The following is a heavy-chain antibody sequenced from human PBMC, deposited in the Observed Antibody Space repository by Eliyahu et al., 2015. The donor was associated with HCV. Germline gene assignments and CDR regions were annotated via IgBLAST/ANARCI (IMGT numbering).Heavy chain of an antibody. Sequence: QVQLQQWGAGLLKPSETLSLTCAVYGGSFSGYYWSWXRQPPAKGLEWIGEINHSGSTNYNPSLKSRVTISVDTSKNQFSLKLSSVTAADTAVYYCSRGVEQGNIRNSRRRHFDYWGQGTLVTVSS. CDR2: INHSGST. CDR1: GGSFSGYY. CDR3: SRGVEQGNIRNSRRRHFDY. J-gene: IGHJ4*02. V-gene: IGHV4-34*01. D-gene: IGHD7-27*01.